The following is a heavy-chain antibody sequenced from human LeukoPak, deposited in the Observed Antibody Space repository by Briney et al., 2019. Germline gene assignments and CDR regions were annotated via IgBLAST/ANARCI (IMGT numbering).Heavy chain of an antibody. V-gene: IGHV3-23*01. CDR2: ISGSGGTT. Sequence: EAGGSLRLSCAASGFTFSSYAMSWVRQAPGKGLEWVSAISGSGGTTYYADSVKGRFTISRDNSKNTLYLQMNSLRAEDTAVYYCANSPVGGNSLVDYWGQGTLVTVSS. CDR1: GFTFSSYA. D-gene: IGHD4-23*01. J-gene: IGHJ4*02. CDR3: ANSPVGGNSLVDY.